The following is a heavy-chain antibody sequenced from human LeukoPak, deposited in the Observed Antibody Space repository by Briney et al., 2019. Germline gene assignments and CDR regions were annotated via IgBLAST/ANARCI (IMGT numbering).Heavy chain of an antibody. V-gene: IGHV1-18*01. CDR2: ISAYNGNT. CDR3: ARYRYCSSTSCSRTRDYYYYMDV. CDR1: GYTFTSYG. J-gene: IGHJ6*03. Sequence: GASVKVSCKASGYTFTSYGISWVRRAPGQGIEWLGWISAYNGNTKYTQELEGRVTMTTDTSTSTAYREVRSLRSDDTAVYYCARYRYCSSTSCSRTRDYYYYMDVWGKGTTVTISS. D-gene: IGHD2-2*01.